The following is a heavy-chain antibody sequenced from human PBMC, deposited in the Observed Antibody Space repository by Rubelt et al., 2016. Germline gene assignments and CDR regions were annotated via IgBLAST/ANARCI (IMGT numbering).Heavy chain of an antibody. V-gene: IGHV3-21*01. Sequence: VRQAPGKGLEWVSSISDTSKYIFHADSVGGRFTISRDNAKNPLYLQMNSLRADDTGVYYCARDASFSNGFDPWGQGTLVTVSS. CDR3: ARDASFSNGFDP. J-gene: IGHJ5*02. CDR2: ISDTSKYI.